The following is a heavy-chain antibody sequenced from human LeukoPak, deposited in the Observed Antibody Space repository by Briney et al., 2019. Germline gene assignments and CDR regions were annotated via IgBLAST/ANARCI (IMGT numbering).Heavy chain of an antibody. V-gene: IGHV4-38-2*02. J-gene: IGHJ6*03. CDR2: IYHSGST. CDR1: GYSISSGYY. CDR3: ARVYYYYYMDV. Sequence: PSETLSLTCTVSGYSISSGYYWGWIRQPPGKGLEWIGSIYHSGSTYYNPSLKSRVTTSVDTSKNQFSLKLSSVTAAVTAVYYCARVYYYYYMDVWGKGTTVTVSS.